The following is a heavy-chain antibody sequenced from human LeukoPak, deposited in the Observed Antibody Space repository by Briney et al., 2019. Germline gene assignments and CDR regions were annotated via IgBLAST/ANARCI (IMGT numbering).Heavy chain of an antibody. D-gene: IGHD1-26*01. V-gene: IGHV4-59*08. CDR1: GGSISSYY. Sequence: SETLSLTCTVSGGSISSYYWSWIRQPPGKGLEWIGYIYYSGSTNYNPSLKSRVTISVDTSKNQFSLKLSSVTAADTVVYYCARSGSYYDNWFDPWGQGTLVTVSS. CDR3: ARSGSYYDNWFDP. J-gene: IGHJ5*02. CDR2: IYYSGST.